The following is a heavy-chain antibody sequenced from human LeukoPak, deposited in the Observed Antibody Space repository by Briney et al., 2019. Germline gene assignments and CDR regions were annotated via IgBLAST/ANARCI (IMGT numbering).Heavy chain of an antibody. Sequence: GGSLRLSCAASGFTFSTYALSWVRQAPGKGLEWVSSISGSDNSTYYADSVKGRFTISRDNSKNTLYLQMNSLRAEDTAVYYCAKDPMTTVTTTAYWGQGTLVTVSS. CDR2: ISGSDNST. CDR3: AKDPMTTVTTTAY. CDR1: GFTFSTYA. D-gene: IGHD4-17*01. J-gene: IGHJ4*02. V-gene: IGHV3-23*01.